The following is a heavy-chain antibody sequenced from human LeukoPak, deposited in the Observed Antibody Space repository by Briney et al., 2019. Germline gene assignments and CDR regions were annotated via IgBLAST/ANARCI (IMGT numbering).Heavy chain of an antibody. J-gene: IGHJ4*02. CDR2: INSAGST. D-gene: IGHD4-17*01. CDR1: GFTFSSYA. CDR3: AKDQNTVATAPFDY. Sequence: GGSLRLSCAASGFTFSSYAMSWVRQAPGKGLEWVSAINSAGSTYYGDSVRGRFTISRDNSKNVLYLQMNSLRAEDTALYYCAKDQNTVATAPFDYWGQGTLVTVSS. V-gene: IGHV3-23*01.